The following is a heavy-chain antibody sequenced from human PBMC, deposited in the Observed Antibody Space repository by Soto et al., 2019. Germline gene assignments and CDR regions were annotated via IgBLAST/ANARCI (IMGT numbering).Heavy chain of an antibody. Sequence: QLVESGGGFVKPGMSLRLTCAASGFTFSTAWMTWVSQAPGKGLERVGLIRSQGDGGTADYAAPVRGRFTISRDDSQNMVFLHMDSLQPEETAVYYCITAPLRWGQGTLVTVSS. V-gene: IGHV3-15*01. CDR1: GFTFSTAW. J-gene: IGHJ4*02. CDR2: IRSQGDGGTA. CDR3: ITAPLR.